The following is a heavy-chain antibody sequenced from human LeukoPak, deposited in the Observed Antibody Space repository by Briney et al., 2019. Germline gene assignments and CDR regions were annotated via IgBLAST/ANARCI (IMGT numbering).Heavy chain of an antibody. CDR3: ARESSGNYYNPLGYMDV. Sequence: PSETLSLTCTVSGGSISMYYWNWIRQPAGKGLEWIGRIFTSGITNYDPSLKSRVTMSVDTSKNQFSLNLSSVTAADTAVYYCARESSGNYYNPLGYMDVWGKGTTVTVSS. J-gene: IGHJ6*03. V-gene: IGHV4-4*07. D-gene: IGHD3-10*01. CDR2: IFTSGIT. CDR1: GGSISMYY.